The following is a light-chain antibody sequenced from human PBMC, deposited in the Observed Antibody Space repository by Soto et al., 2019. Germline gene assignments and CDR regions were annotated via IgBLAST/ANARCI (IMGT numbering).Light chain of an antibody. CDR2: DVT. CDR1: SSDIGDYNY. CDR3: SSYTISATYV. Sequence: QSVLTQPASVSGSPGQSITISCTGTSSDIGDYNYVSWYQQHPGKAPKVMVYDVTNRPSGVSNRFSGSKSGNTASLTISGLQAEDEADYYCSSYTISATYVFGTGTQLTVL. V-gene: IGLV2-14*03. J-gene: IGLJ1*01.